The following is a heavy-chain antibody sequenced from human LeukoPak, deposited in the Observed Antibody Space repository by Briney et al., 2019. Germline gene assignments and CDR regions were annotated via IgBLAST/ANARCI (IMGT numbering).Heavy chain of an antibody. CDR3: ARDLYGSGSSGFDP. V-gene: IGHV1-8*01. CDR2: MNPKSGDT. J-gene: IGHJ5*02. Sequence: ASVKVSCTASGYTLTSHDINWVRQAAGQGLEWMGWMNPKSGDTGYAQKFQDRVAMTRDTSINTVYMELSSLTSEDTAVYYCARDLYGSGSSGFDPWGQGILVTVSS. D-gene: IGHD3-10*01. CDR1: GYTLTSHD.